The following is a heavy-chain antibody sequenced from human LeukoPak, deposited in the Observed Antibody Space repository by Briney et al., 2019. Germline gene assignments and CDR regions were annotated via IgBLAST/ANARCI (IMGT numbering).Heavy chain of an antibody. J-gene: IGHJ4*02. Sequence: SETLSLTCTVSGGSISSSSYYWGWIRQPPGKGLEWIGSIYYSGSTCYNPSLKSRVTISVDTSKNQFSLKLSSVTAADTAVYYCASTSIAVAGTVFDYWGQGTLVTVSS. CDR2: IYYSGST. CDR3: ASTSIAVAGTVFDY. D-gene: IGHD6-19*01. V-gene: IGHV4-39*01. CDR1: GGSISSSSYY.